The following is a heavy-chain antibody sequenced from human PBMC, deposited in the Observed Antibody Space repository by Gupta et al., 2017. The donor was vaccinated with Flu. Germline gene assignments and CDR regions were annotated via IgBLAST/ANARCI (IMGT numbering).Heavy chain of an antibody. CDR2: SKSNSDGSAT. CDR3: TSNFWGYSYVVRDY. J-gene: IGHJ4*02. D-gene: IGHD5-18*01. CDR1: ASTFTDAW. Sequence: EVQLVKSGGALIQPGGSLRFSCPASASTFTDAWLSWVRQAPGTGLEWVGHSKSNSDGSATQYAAPVKGRFTISRDDSRNTLSLQMTSLKTEDTAVYYCTSNFWGYSYVVRDYWGQGTLVTVSS. V-gene: IGHV3-15*02.